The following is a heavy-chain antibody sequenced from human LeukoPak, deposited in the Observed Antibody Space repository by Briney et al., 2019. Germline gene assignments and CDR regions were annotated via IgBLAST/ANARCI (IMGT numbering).Heavy chain of an antibody. V-gene: IGHV4-39*07. CDR2: IYCSGST. CDR1: GGSISSSSYY. D-gene: IGHD1/OR15-1a*01. Sequence: SETLSLSCTVSGGSISSSSYYWGWMGQPPGQGLEWVVCIYCSGSTYSNPSLSSRTTISVDTTKNQFSLKLSSITAAAAALYFCARGKLEHRIVNGLLPRYYFDYWCQGTLVTVTS. CDR3: ARGKLEHRIVNGLLPRYYFDY. J-gene: IGHJ4*02.